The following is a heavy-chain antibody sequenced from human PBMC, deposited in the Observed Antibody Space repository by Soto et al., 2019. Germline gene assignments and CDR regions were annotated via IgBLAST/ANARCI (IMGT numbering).Heavy chain of an antibody. Sequence: PGGSLRLSCAASGFTFSSYGMHWVRQAPGKGLEWVAVIWYDGSNKYYADSVKGRFTISRDNSENTLYLQMNSLRAEDTAVYYCARDYYDSSGYYSHYYYGMDVWGQGTTVTVSS. D-gene: IGHD3-22*01. CDR1: GFTFSSYG. J-gene: IGHJ6*02. CDR2: IWYDGSNK. V-gene: IGHV3-33*01. CDR3: ARDYYDSSGYYSHYYYGMDV.